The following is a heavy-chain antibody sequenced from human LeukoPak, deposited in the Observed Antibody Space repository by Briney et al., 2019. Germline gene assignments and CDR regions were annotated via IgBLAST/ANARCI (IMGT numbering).Heavy chain of an antibody. CDR3: VVILVPGGAWHFDL. CDR1: GFTFSTYG. V-gene: IGHV3-21*01. Sequence: GGSLRLSCEASGFTFSTYGMDWARQAPGKGLEWVSSITGNSKYIWYADSVKGRFTISRDNAKNSLYLQIDSLRVEDTAVYYCVVILVPGGAWHFDLWGRGTLVTVSS. CDR2: ITGNSKYI. D-gene: IGHD2-2*01. J-gene: IGHJ2*01.